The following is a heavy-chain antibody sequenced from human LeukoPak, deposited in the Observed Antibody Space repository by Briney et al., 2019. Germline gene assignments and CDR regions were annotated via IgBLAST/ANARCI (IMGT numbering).Heavy chain of an antibody. J-gene: IGHJ4*02. CDR2: ISSNGGST. CDR1: GFTFSSYA. D-gene: IGHD2-15*01. CDR3: ARLSCSGGSCCDY. Sequence: GGSLRLSCAASGFTFSSYAMHWVRQAPGKGLEYVSAISSNGGSTYYANSVKGRFTISRDNSKNTLYLQMGSLRAEDMAVYYCARLSCSGGSCCDYWGQGTLVTVSS. V-gene: IGHV3-64*01.